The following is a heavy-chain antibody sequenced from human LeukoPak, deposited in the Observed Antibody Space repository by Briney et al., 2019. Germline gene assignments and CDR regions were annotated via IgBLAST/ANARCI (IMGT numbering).Heavy chain of an antibody. J-gene: IGHJ6*04. CDR2: ISSSSSYI. V-gene: IGHV3-21*01. CDR1: GFTFSSYS. CDR3: ARVLSYYGSGSYPARYYYYGMDV. D-gene: IGHD3-10*01. Sequence: KSGGSLRLSCAASGFTFSSYSMNWVRQAPGKGLEWVSSISSSSSYIYYADSVKGRFTISRDNAKNSLYLQMNSLRAEDTAVYYCARVLSYYGSGSYPARYYYYGMDVWGKGTTVTVSS.